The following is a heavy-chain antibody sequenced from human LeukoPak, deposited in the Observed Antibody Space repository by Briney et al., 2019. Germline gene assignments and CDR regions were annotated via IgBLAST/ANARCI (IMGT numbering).Heavy chain of an antibody. CDR1: GFTLSDHY. D-gene: IGHD5-18*01. CDR2: IYYSGST. V-gene: IGHV4-38-2*01. Sequence: GSLRLSCAASGFTLSDHYMDWVRQAPGKGLEWIGSIYYSGSTYYNPSLKSRVTISVDTSKNQFSLKLSSVTAADTAVYYCAYRIQPWLGWGQGTLVTVSS. CDR3: AYRIQPWLG. J-gene: IGHJ4*02.